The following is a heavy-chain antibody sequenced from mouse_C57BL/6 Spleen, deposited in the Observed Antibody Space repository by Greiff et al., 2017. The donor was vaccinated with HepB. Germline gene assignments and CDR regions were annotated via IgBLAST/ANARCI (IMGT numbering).Heavy chain of an antibody. CDR1: GYTFTDYE. V-gene: IGHV1-15*01. CDR2: IDPETGGT. CDR3: TRWGPYAMDD. Sequence: VQLQQSGAELVRPGASVTLSCKASGYTFTDYEMHWVKQTPVHGLEWIGAIDPETGGTAYNQKFKGKAILTADKSSSTAYMGLRSLTSEDSAVYYCTRWGPYAMDDWGQGTSVTVSS. J-gene: IGHJ4*01.